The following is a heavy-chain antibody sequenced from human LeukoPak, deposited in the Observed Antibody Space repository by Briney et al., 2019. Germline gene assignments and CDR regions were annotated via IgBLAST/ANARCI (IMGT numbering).Heavy chain of an antibody. Sequence: QAGGSLRLSCAASGFTFSSDWMSWVRQAPGKGLEWVAYINQEGTEEGYVDSVKGRFTISRDNAKTSLYLQMNNLRAEDTAVFYCARYRTYFDYWGQGTLVTVSS. CDR1: GFTFSSDW. CDR2: INQEGTEE. J-gene: IGHJ4*02. CDR3: ARYRTYFDY. D-gene: IGHD1-1*01. V-gene: IGHV3-7*01.